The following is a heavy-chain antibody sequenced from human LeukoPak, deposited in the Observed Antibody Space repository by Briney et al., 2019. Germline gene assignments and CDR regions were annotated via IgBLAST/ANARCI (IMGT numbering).Heavy chain of an antibody. CDR3: ARHARGSGSYGDYYYYGMDV. V-gene: IGHV5-51*01. Sequence: GESLKISCKGSGYSFTSYWIGWVRQMPGKGLEWMGIIYPGDSDTRYSPSFQGQVTISADKSISTAYLQWSSLKASDTAMYYCARHARGSGSYGDYYYYGMDVWGQGTTVTVSS. J-gene: IGHJ6*02. CDR2: IYPGDSDT. CDR1: GYSFTSYW. D-gene: IGHD3-10*01.